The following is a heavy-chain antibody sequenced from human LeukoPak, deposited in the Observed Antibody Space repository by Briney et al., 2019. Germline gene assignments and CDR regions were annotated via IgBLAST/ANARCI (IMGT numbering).Heavy chain of an antibody. D-gene: IGHD1-26*01. J-gene: IGHJ4*02. Sequence: GGSLRLSCAGSGFTFSSYSMNWVRQAPGKGLEWVSSISRSSSHIYYADSMKGRFTISRDNAKNSLYLEMNSLRAEDTAVYYCARISGSYYAEYWGQGTLVTVSS. CDR1: GFTFSSYS. V-gene: IGHV3-21*01. CDR3: ARISGSYYAEY. CDR2: ISRSSSHI.